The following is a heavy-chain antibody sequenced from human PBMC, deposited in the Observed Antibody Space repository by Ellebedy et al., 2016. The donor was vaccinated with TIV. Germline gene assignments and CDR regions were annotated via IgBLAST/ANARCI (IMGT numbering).Heavy chain of an antibody. CDR3: ARQNRIDGYNPNDAFDI. CDR1: GYSFTSYW. J-gene: IGHJ3*02. D-gene: IGHD5-24*01. CDR2: IYPGDSDT. Sequence: GESLKISCKGSGYSFTSYWIGWVRQMPGKGLEWMGIIYPGDSDTRYSPSFQGQVTISADRSISTAYLQWSTLKASDTAMYYCARQNRIDGYNPNDAFDIWGQGTMVTVSS. V-gene: IGHV5-51*01.